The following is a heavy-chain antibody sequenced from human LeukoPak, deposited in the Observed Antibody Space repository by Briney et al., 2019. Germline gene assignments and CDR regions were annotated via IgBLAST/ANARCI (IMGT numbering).Heavy chain of an antibody. J-gene: IGHJ5*02. Sequence: GGSLRLSCAASGFTFDDYGMSWVRQAPGKGLEWVSGINWNGGSTGYADSVKGRFTISRDNAKNSLYLQMNSLRAEDTAVYYCAREAETYYYGSGSWFDPWGQGTLVTVSS. CDR2: INWNGGST. CDR1: GFTFDDYG. CDR3: AREAETYYYGSGSWFDP. V-gene: IGHV3-20*04. D-gene: IGHD3-10*01.